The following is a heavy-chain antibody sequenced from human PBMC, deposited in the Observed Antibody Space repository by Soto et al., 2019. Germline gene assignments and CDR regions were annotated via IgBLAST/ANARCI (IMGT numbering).Heavy chain of an antibody. V-gene: IGHV4-30-2*06. J-gene: IGHJ4*02. CDR3: ARARGSDSSSWYKQFDY. CDR2: ISHRGST. CDR1: GGSISSGGYT. D-gene: IGHD6-13*01. Sequence: QVQLQESGSGLVKPSQTLSLTCAVSGGSISSGGYTWTWIRQSPGLGLEWIGYISHRGSTSYNPSLKSRVNISVDLSRNQFSLKLTSVIAADTAVYFCARARGSDSSSWYKQFDYWGQGALVTVSS.